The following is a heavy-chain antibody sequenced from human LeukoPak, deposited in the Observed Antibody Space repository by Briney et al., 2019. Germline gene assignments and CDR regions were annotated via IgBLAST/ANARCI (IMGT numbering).Heavy chain of an antibody. CDR1: GFTVSSNY. V-gene: IGHV3-66*01. CDR2: IYSGGAT. D-gene: IGHD5-12*01. Sequence: GGSLRLSCAASGFTVSSNYMTWVRQAPGRGVEWVSVIYSGGATYYAGSLKGRFTISRDNSRNTLFLQMNSLRAEDTAVYYCAKGWDGYNKIDYWGQGTLVTVSS. J-gene: IGHJ4*02. CDR3: AKGWDGYNKIDY.